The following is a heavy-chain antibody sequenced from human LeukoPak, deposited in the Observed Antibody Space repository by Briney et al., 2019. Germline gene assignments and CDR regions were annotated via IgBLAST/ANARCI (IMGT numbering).Heavy chain of an antibody. CDR1: GFSVLNAW. CDR3: TTDRGIAVRPLFDY. J-gene: IGHJ4*02. CDR2: IKSNSDGGTT. Sequence: GGSLRLSCAASGFSVLNAWMGWVRQAPGKGLEWVGRIKSNSDGGTTDYAAPVKGRFTISRDHSKNTLYLQMNSLKIEDTALYYCTTDRGIAVRPLFDYWGQGTLLTVSS. D-gene: IGHD6-19*01. V-gene: IGHV3-15*01.